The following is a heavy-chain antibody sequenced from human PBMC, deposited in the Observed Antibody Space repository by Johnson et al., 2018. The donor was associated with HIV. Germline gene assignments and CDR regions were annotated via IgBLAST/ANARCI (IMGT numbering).Heavy chain of an antibody. V-gene: IGHV3-20*04. J-gene: IGHJ3*02. D-gene: IGHD3-22*01. Sequence: VQLVESGGGVVQPGRSLRLSCAASGFTFDDYGMSWVRQAPGKGLEWVSGINWNGGSTGYADSVKGRLTISRDNAKNSLYLQMNSLRAEDTALYYCARDTTMIVVSDAFDIWGQGTMVTVSS. CDR3: ARDTTMIVVSDAFDI. CDR1: GFTFDDYG. CDR2: INWNGGST.